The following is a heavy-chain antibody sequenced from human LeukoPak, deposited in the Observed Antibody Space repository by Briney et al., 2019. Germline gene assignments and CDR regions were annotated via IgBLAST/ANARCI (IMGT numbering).Heavy chain of an antibody. J-gene: IGHJ4*02. V-gene: IGHV4-4*07. Sequence: PSETLSLTCTVSGGSLNSYYWSCIRQPAGEGLEGIGRIYSSGSTNYNPSLKSRVYMSVDTSKNQFSLKRTSVTGADTAVYYCARGGKATVVTMWGQGILVTVSS. D-gene: IGHD4-23*01. CDR3: ARGGKATVVTM. CDR1: GGSLNSYY. CDR2: IYSSGST.